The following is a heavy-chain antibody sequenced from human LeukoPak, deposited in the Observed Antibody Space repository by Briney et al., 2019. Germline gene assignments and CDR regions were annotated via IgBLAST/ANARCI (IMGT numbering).Heavy chain of an antibody. J-gene: IGHJ6*04. CDR1: GFTFSSYE. Sequence: GSLRLSCAASGFTFSSYEMNWVRRAPGKGLEWVSYISSSGSTIYYADSVKGRFTISRDNAKNSLYLQMNSLRAEDTAVYYCARADVLLWFGERILRGYYYGMDVWGKGTTVTVSS. CDR2: ISSSGSTI. CDR3: ARADVLLWFGERILRGYYYGMDV. V-gene: IGHV3-48*03. D-gene: IGHD3-10*01.